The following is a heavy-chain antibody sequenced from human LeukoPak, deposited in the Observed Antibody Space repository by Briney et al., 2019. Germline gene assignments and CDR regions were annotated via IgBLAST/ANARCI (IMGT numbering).Heavy chain of an antibody. D-gene: IGHD6-6*01. J-gene: IGHJ6*02. Sequence: SETLSLTCTVSGGSISSYYWSWIRQPPGKGLEWIGYIYYSGSTNYNPSLKSRVTISVDTSKNQFSLKLSSVTAADTAVYYCARVPAGGIAARPRGMDVWGQGTTVTVSS. CDR3: ARVPAGGIAARPRGMDV. CDR2: IYYSGST. V-gene: IGHV4-59*01. CDR1: GGSISSYY.